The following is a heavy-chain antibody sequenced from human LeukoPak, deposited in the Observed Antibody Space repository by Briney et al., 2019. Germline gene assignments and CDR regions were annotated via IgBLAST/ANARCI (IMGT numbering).Heavy chain of an antibody. Sequence: GGSLRLSCAASGFTFSSYSMNRVRQAPGKGLEWVSSISSSSSYIYYADSVKGRFTISRDNAKNSLYLQMNSLRAEDTAVYYCARDAVAMGFDYWGQGTLVTVSS. J-gene: IGHJ4*02. V-gene: IGHV3-21*01. CDR1: GFTFSSYS. D-gene: IGHD5-18*01. CDR3: ARDAVAMGFDY. CDR2: ISSSSSYI.